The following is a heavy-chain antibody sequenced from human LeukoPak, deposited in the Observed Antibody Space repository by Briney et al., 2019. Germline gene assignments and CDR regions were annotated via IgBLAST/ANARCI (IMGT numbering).Heavy chain of an antibody. J-gene: IGHJ4*02. V-gene: IGHV4-39*07. D-gene: IGHD5-12*01. CDR1: GGSISSSSYY. Sequence: SETLSLTCTVSGGSISSSSYYWGWIRQPPGKGLEWIGSIYYSGSTYYNPSLKSRVTISVDTSKNQFSLKLSSVTAADTAVYYCARDQARDGSEGFDYWGQGTLVTVSS. CDR3: ARDQARDGSEGFDY. CDR2: IYYSGST.